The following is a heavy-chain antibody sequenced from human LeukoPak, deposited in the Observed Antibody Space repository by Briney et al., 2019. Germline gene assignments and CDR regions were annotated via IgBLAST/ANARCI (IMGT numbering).Heavy chain of an antibody. V-gene: IGHV3-23*01. CDR3: ARARAGRVIGMDV. CDR2: ISGGGGGT. D-gene: IGHD6-13*01. J-gene: IGHJ6*02. Sequence: PGGSLRLSCAASGFTFSSYAMSWVRQAPGKGLEWVSAISGGGGGTYYTDSVKGRFTISRDNSKNTLYLQMNSLRAEDTALYYCARARAGRVIGMDVWGQGTTVTVSS. CDR1: GFTFSSYA.